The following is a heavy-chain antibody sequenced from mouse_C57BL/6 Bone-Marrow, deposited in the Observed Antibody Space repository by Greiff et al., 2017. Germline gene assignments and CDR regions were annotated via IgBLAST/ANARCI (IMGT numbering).Heavy chain of an antibody. D-gene: IGHD1-1*01. J-gene: IGHJ2*01. V-gene: IGHV5-4*01. CDR1: GFTFSSYA. CDR3: ARDYYEIFDY. CDR2: ISDGGSYT. Sequence: EVQRVESGGGLVKPGGSLKLSCAASGFTFSSYAMSWVRQTPEQRLEWVATISDGGSYTYYPDNVKGRFTISKDNAKNNLYLQMSHLKSEDTAMYYCARDYYEIFDYGGQGTTLTVSS.